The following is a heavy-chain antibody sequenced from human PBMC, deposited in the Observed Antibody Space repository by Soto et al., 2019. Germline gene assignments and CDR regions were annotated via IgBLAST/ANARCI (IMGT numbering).Heavy chain of an antibody. V-gene: IGHV1-69*01. CDR1: GGTFSSYA. Sequence: QVPLVQSGAEVKKPGSSVTFSCKASGGTFSSYAIHWVRQAPGQGLEWMGGIIPMYGPAKYAQRFQGRVTITADESTTTVYMELTSLPSQDTAVYYCARVTSMVRGVIDNWFDPWGHGTLVTVSS. CDR3: ARVTSMVRGVIDNWFDP. CDR2: IIPMYGPA. D-gene: IGHD3-10*01. J-gene: IGHJ5*02.